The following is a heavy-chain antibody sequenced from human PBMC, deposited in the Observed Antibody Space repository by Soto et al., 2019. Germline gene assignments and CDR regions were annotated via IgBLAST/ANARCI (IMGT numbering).Heavy chain of an antibody. CDR1: GFTFSSYA. CDR2: ISYDGSNK. V-gene: IGHV3-30-3*01. CDR3: ARGFARSYWYFDL. Sequence: ESGGGVVQPGRSLRLSCAASGFTFSSYAMHWVRQAPGKGLEWVAVISYDGSNKYYADSVKGRFTISRDNSKNTLYLQMNSLRAEDTAVYYCARGFARSYWYFDLWGRGTLVTVSS. J-gene: IGHJ2*01.